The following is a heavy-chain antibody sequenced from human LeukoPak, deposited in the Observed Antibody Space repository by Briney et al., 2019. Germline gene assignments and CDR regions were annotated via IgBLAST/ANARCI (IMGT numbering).Heavy chain of an antibody. Sequence: PSETLSLTCTVSGGSINDYYWIWIRQAPGKGLEWLGYISNSGTTDYNPSLKSRVTMSVDTSKNEFSLKVTSVTAADTAMYYCARVLRGAVTSNCFDPWGQGTLVTVSS. CDR2: ISNSGTT. CDR1: GGSINDYY. D-gene: IGHD4-17*01. CDR3: ARVLRGAVTSNCFDP. J-gene: IGHJ5*02. V-gene: IGHV4-59*01.